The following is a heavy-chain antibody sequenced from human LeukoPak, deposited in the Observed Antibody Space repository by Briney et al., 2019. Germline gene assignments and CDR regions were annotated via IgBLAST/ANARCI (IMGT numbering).Heavy chain of an antibody. J-gene: IGHJ6*02. D-gene: IGHD4-17*01. Sequence: SETLSLTCTVSGASINSYYWSWIRQPPGKGLEWIGCVSYSGSTDYNPALKSRVNISEDTSKSQVSLKLSSVTAADTAVYFCARGKFGDFEDWGQGTTVTVSS. CDR1: GASINSYY. V-gene: IGHV4-59*01. CDR2: VSYSGST. CDR3: ARGKFGDFED.